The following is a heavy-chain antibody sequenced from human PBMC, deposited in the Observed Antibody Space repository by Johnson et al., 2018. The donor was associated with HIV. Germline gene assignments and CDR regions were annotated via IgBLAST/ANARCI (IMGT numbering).Heavy chain of an antibody. Sequence: QVKLVESGGGVVQPGRSLRLSCAASGFTFSSYAMHWVRQAPGKGLEWVAVISYDGSNKYYADSVKGRFTISRDNSKNTLYLQMNSLRAEDTAGYYCARGGLGIVGAMGAFDIWGQGTMVTVSS. CDR2: ISYDGSNK. V-gene: IGHV3-30*04. CDR3: ARGGLGIVGAMGAFDI. CDR1: GFTFSSYA. J-gene: IGHJ3*02. D-gene: IGHD1-26*01.